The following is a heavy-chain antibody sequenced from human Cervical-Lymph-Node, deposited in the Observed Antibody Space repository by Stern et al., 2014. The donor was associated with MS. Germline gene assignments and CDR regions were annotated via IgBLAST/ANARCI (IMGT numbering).Heavy chain of an antibody. CDR2: IYHSGNT. CDR1: GDSISSGVFS. CDR3: ARIGYEGAFDM. J-gene: IGHJ3*02. V-gene: IGHV4-30-2*01. Sequence: QLQLQESGSGLVKPSQTLSLTCAVSGDSISSGVFSWTWIRQPPGKGLEWIGYIYHSGNTYFNPSLRSPVTISMNRSRTQFSLKVTSVTAADTAIYYCARIGYEGAFDMWGQGTLVTVSS. D-gene: IGHD6-13*01.